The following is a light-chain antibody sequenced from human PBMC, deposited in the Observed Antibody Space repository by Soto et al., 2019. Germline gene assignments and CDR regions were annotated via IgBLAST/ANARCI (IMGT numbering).Light chain of an antibody. V-gene: IGKV3-20*01. Sequence: EIVLTQSPGTLSLSPGERATLSCTASQSVAGNFLAWYQQRPGQAPRLLISAASSRATAIPDRFSGSGSGTEFTLTIIRLEPDDSAVYFCQQYGNSPLTFGPGTKLNIK. J-gene: IGKJ3*01. CDR2: AAS. CDR1: QSVAGNF. CDR3: QQYGNSPLT.